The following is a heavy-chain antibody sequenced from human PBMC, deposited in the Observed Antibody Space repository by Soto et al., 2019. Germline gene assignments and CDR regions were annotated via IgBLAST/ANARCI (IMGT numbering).Heavy chain of an antibody. CDR3: AIHHGSNSGIDY. CDR2: IYYSGST. V-gene: IGHV4-31*03. Sequence: QVQLQESGPGLVKPSQTLSLTCTVSGGSISSGGYYWNWIRQHPGKGLEWIGYIYYSGSTYYTPSLKSRVTISVDTSITLFSLKLSSVTAAYTAVYYCAIHHGSNSGIDYWGQGTLVTVSS. J-gene: IGHJ4*02. CDR1: GGSISSGGYY. D-gene: IGHD3-10*01.